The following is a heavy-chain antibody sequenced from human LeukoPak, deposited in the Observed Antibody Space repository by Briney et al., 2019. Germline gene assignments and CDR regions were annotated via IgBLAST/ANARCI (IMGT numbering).Heavy chain of an antibody. CDR1: GGSFSGYY. J-gene: IGHJ4*02. Sequence: PSETLSLTCAVYGGSFSGYYWSRIRQPPGKGLEWIGEINHSGSTNYNPSLKSRVTISVDTSKNQFSLKLSSVTAADTAVYYCARGGVLWFGELSYYFDYWGQGTLVTVSS. V-gene: IGHV4-34*01. D-gene: IGHD3-10*01. CDR2: INHSGST. CDR3: ARGGVLWFGELSYYFDY.